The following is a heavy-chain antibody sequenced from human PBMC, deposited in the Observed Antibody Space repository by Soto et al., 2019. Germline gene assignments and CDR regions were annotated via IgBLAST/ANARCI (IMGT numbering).Heavy chain of an antibody. CDR3: ARGGEIRAAGSLDY. V-gene: IGHV3-64*01. J-gene: IGHJ4*02. CDR1: GFTFSSYA. Sequence: EVQLVESGGGLVQPGGSLRLFCAASGFTFSSYAMHWVRQAPGKGLEYVSAISSNGGSAYYANSVKGRFTISRDNSKNTLYLQMGSLRAEDMAVYYCARGGEIRAAGSLDYWGQGTLVTVSS. CDR2: ISSNGGSA. D-gene: IGHD6-13*01.